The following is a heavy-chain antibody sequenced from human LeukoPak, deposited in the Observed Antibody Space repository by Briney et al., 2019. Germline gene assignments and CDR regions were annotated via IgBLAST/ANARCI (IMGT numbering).Heavy chain of an antibody. CDR3: AKDQRGEYYYGSGSSDV. Sequence: GGSLRLSCAASGFTFSSYGMHWVRQAPGKGLEWVAFIRYDGSNKYYADSVKGRFTISRDNSKNTLYLQMNSLRAEDTAVYYCAKDQRGEYYYGSGSSDVWGKGTTVTISS. V-gene: IGHV3-30*02. CDR1: GFTFSSYG. D-gene: IGHD3-10*01. CDR2: IRYDGSNK. J-gene: IGHJ6*04.